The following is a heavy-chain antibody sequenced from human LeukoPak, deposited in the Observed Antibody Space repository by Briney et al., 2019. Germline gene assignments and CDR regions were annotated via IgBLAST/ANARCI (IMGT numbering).Heavy chain of an antibody. V-gene: IGHV1-69*01. Sequence: GASVKVSCKASGGTFSRYAISWVRQAPGQGLEGTGGILPIIGTANYAQKFQGRVTITADESTSTAYMELSSLRSEDTAVYYCATSRIAVAGTGLDYWGQGTLVTVSS. J-gene: IGHJ4*02. CDR2: ILPIIGTA. CDR3: ATSRIAVAGTGLDY. CDR1: GGTFSRYA. D-gene: IGHD6-19*01.